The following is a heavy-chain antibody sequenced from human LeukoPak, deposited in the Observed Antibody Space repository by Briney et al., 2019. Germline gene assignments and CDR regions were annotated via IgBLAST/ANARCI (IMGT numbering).Heavy chain of an antibody. CDR2: IYYSGST. Sequence: SETLSLTCTVSGGSISSSSYYWGWIRQPPGKGLEWIGSIYYSGSTYYNPSLKSRVTISVDTSKNQFSLKLGSVTAADTAVYYCARGPRCSGGSCYYSPYYYYYMDVWGKGTTVTVSS. V-gene: IGHV4-39*07. D-gene: IGHD2-15*01. CDR1: GGSISSSSYY. J-gene: IGHJ6*03. CDR3: ARGPRCSGGSCYYSPYYYYYMDV.